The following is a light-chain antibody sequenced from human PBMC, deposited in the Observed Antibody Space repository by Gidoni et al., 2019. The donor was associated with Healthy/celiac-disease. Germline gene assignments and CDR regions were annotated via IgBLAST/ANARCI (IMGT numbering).Light chain of an antibody. V-gene: IGLV3-25*03. CDR3: QSADSSGTYWL. Sequence: SYELTQPPSVSVSPGQTARITCSGDALQKQYAYWYQQKPGQAPVMVIYKDSERPSGIPERFSGSSSGTTVTLTISGVQAEDEADYYCQSADSSGTYWLFGGGTKLTVL. CDR1: ALQKQY. CDR2: KDS. J-gene: IGLJ3*02.